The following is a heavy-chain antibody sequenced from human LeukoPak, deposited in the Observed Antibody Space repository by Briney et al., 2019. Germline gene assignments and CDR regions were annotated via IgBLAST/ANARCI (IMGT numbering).Heavy chain of an antibody. CDR2: INPNSGGT. Sequence: ASVKVSCKASGYTFTGYYIHWVRQAPGQGLEWMGWINPNSGGTNYAQKFQARVTMTRDTSISTAYMGLSRLTSDDTAVYYCARDPVGDFWSGYPFDYWGQGTLVAVSS. J-gene: IGHJ4*02. CDR3: ARDPVGDFWSGYPFDY. V-gene: IGHV1-2*02. D-gene: IGHD3-3*01. CDR1: GYTFTGYY.